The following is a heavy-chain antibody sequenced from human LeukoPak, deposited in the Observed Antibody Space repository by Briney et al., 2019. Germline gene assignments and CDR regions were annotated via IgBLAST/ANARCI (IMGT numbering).Heavy chain of an antibody. J-gene: IGHJ4*02. CDR3: ATDPIFLEDVELDY. Sequence: SETLSLTCTVSGGSISSSSYYWGWIRQPPGKGLEWIGSIYYSGSTYYNPSLKSRVTISVDTSKNQFSLKLSSVTAADTAVYYCATDPIFLEDVELDYWGQGTLVTVSS. D-gene: IGHD3-3*01. CDR1: GGSISSSSYY. CDR2: IYYSGST. V-gene: IGHV4-39*07.